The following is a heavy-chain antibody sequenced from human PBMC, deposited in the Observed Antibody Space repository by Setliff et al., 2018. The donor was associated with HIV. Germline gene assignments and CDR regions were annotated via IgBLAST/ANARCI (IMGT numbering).Heavy chain of an antibody. CDR3: ARASSYYYDSSGYSSYFDY. Sequence: GGSLRLSCAASGFTFNNYGMNWVRQAPGRGLEWVSYISSRGVIYYGDSVKGRFIISRDDAENSLYLQMNSLRAEDTAVYYCARASSYYYDSSGYSSYFDYWGQGTLVTVSS. J-gene: IGHJ4*02. D-gene: IGHD3-22*01. V-gene: IGHV3-48*01. CDR2: ISSRGVI. CDR1: GFTFNNYG.